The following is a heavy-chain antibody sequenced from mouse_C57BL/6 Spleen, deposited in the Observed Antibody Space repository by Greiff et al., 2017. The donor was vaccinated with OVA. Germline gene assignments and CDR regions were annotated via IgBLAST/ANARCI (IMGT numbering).Heavy chain of an antibody. CDR1: GYTFTSYW. J-gene: IGHJ1*03. V-gene: IGHV1-64*01. CDR2: IHPNSGST. D-gene: IGHD1-1*01. Sequence: QVQLQQPGAELVKPGASVKLSCKASGYTFTSYWMHWVKQRPGQGLEWIGMIHPNSGSTNYNEKFKSKSTLTVDTSSSTAYMKLSSLTSEDSAVYYCARHDYYSHWYFDVWGTGTTVTVSS. CDR3: ARHDYYSHWYFDV.